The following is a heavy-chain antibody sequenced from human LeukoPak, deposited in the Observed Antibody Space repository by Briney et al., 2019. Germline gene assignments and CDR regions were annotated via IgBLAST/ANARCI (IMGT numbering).Heavy chain of an antibody. D-gene: IGHD3-10*01. CDR1: GFTFSSYA. CDR3: AKDRGRYYYGSGSPAGAYYFDY. CDR2: ISGSGGST. V-gene: IGHV3-23*01. J-gene: IGHJ4*02. Sequence: VSLRLSCAASGFTFSSYAMSWVRQAPGKGLEWVSAISGSGGSTYYADSVKGRFTISRDNSKNTLYLQINSLRAEDTAVYYCAKDRGRYYYGSGSPAGAYYFDYWGQGTLVTVSS.